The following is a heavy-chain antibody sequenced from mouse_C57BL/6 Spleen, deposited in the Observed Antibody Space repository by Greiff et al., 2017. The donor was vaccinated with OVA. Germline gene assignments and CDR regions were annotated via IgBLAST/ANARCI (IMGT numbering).Heavy chain of an antibody. CDR3: TGYSNYVYWYFDV. CDR2: IRLKSDNYAT. J-gene: IGHJ1*03. CDR1: GFTFSNYW. V-gene: IGHV6-3*01. Sequence: VQLKESGGGLVQPGGSMKLSCVASGFTFSNYWMNWVRQSPEKGLEWVAQIRLKSDNYATHYAESVKGRFTISRDDSKSSVYLQMNNLRAEDTGIYYCTGYSNYVYWYFDVWGTGTTVTVSS. D-gene: IGHD2-5*01.